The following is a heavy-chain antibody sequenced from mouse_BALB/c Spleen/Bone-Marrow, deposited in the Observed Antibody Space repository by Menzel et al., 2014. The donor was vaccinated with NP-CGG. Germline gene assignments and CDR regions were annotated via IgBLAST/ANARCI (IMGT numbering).Heavy chain of an antibody. CDR3: ARDDKGYRYDGPFDY. CDR1: GYTFTSYW. CDR2: INPSTGYT. Sequence: QVQLQQSGAELAKPGASVKMSCKASGYTFTSYWMHWVKQRPGQGLEWIGYINPSTGYTEYNQKFKDKATLTADKSSSTAYMQLSSLTSEDSAVYYCARDDKGYRYDGPFDYWGQGTTLTVSS. V-gene: IGHV1-7*01. D-gene: IGHD2-14*01. J-gene: IGHJ2*01.